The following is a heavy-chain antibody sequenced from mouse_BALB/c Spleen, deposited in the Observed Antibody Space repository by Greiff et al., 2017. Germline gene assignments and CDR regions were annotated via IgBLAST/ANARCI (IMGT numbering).Heavy chain of an antibody. CDR2: INPSSGYT. Sequence: QVQLQQSAAELARPGASVKMSCKASGYTFTSYTMHWVKQRPGQGLEWIGYINPSSGYTEYNQKFKDKTTLTADKSSSTAYMQLSSLTSEDSAVYYGARGGYGNLDFDYWGQGTTLTVSS. D-gene: IGHD2-10*02. V-gene: IGHV1-4*02. CDR1: GYTFTSYT. CDR3: ARGGYGNLDFDY. J-gene: IGHJ2*01.